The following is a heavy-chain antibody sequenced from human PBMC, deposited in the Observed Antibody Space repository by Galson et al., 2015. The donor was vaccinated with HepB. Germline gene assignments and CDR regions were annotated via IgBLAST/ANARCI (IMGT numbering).Heavy chain of an antibody. D-gene: IGHD6-19*01. CDR1: GGTFSSYA. CDR3: ARGSIAVAWSRAFDP. J-gene: IGHJ5*02. CDR2: IIPILGIA. Sequence: SVKVSCKASGGTFSSYAISWVRQAPGQGLEWMGRIIPILGIANYAQKFQGRVTITADKSTSTAYMELSSLRSEDTAVYYCARGSIAVAWSRAFDPWGQGTLVTVSS. V-gene: IGHV1-69*04.